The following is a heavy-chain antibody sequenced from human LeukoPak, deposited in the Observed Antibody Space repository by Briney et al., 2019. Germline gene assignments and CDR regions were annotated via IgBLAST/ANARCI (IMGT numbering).Heavy chain of an antibody. Sequence: PGGPLRLSCAASGFTFSSYEMNWVRQAPGKGLEWVSYISSGSTIYDADSVKGRFTICRDNAKNSLHLPMNSLRAEDTAVYYCARESIAVAGAPFDYWGQATLVTVSS. J-gene: IGHJ4*02. CDR2: ISSGSTI. D-gene: IGHD6-19*01. V-gene: IGHV3-48*03. CDR3: ARESIAVAGAPFDY. CDR1: GFTFSSYE.